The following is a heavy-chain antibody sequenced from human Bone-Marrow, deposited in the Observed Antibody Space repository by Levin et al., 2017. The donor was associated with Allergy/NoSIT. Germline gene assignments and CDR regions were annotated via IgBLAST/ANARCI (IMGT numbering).Heavy chain of an antibody. D-gene: IGHD3-10*01. CDR2: ISAYNGNT. V-gene: IGHV1-18*01. J-gene: IGHJ6*02. CDR1: GYTFTSYG. CDR3: ARDLHYGSGSYRPDLKHYYYYYGMDV. Sequence: GESLKISCKASGYTFTSYGISWVRQAPGQGLEWMGWISAYNGNTNYAQKLQGRVTMTTDTSTSTAYMELRSLRSDDTAVYYCARDLHYGSGSYRPDLKHYYYYYGMDVWGQGTTVTVSS.